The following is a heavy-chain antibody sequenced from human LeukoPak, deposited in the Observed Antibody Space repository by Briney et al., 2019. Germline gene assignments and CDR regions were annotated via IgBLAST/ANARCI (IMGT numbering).Heavy chain of an antibody. CDR2: IKQDGSEK. CDR3: ARAGSFWHYVY. Sequence: GGSLRLSCAASGFSFSGFWMSWVRQTPGKGLEWVANIKQDGSEKYYVDSVKGRFTISRDNAKNSLSLQMNGLRVEDTAVYYCARAGSFWHYVYWGQGTLVTVSS. V-gene: IGHV3-7*01. D-gene: IGHD1-7*01. J-gene: IGHJ4*02. CDR1: GFSFSGFW.